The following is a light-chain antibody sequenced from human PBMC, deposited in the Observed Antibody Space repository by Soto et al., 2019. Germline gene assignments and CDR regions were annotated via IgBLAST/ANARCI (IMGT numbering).Light chain of an antibody. CDR3: HQYGRSPPYS. Sequence: EIVLTQSPDTLSLSPGERATLSCRATQNVARSNLAWYQHRPGQAPRLLISGASTRAADTPDRFSGSGSGAQFTLTISRLETEDFAVYYCHQYGRSPPYSFGQGTRLEI. CDR1: QNVARSN. CDR2: GAS. J-gene: IGKJ2*03. V-gene: IGKV3-20*01.